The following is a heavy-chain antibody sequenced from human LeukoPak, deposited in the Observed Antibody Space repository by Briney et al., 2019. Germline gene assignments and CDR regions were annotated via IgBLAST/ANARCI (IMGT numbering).Heavy chain of an antibody. D-gene: IGHD3-9*01. CDR2: IYYSGST. CDR3: ARSNTEYDILTGYYSGYFDY. J-gene: IGHJ4*02. CDR1: GGSISSYY. V-gene: IGHV4-59*08. Sequence: SETLSLTCTVSGGSISSYYWSWIRQPPGKGLEWIGYIYYSGSTNYNPSLKSRVTISVDTSKNQFSLKLSSVTAADTAVYYCARSNTEYDILTGYYSGYFDYWGQGTLVTVSS.